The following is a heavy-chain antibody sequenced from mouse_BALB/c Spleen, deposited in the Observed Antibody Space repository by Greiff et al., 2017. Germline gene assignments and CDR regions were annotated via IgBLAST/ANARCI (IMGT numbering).Heavy chain of an antibody. CDR3: ASGYDYDGYYFDY. V-gene: IGHV1-69*02. CDR1: GYTFTSYW. Sequence: VQLQQSGAELVKPGASVKLSCKASGYTFTSYWMHWVKQRPGQGLEWIGEIDPSDSYTNYNQKFKGKATLTVDKSSSTAYMQLSSLTSEDSAVYYCASGYDYDGYYFDYWGQGTTLTVSS. J-gene: IGHJ2*01. D-gene: IGHD2-4*01. CDR2: IDPSDSYT.